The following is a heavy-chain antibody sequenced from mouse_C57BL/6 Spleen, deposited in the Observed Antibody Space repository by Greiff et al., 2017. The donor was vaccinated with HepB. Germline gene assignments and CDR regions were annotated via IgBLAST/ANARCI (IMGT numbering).Heavy chain of an antibody. CDR1: GFTFSSYA. CDR3: ASRGDYAVFDY. CDR2: ISDGGSYT. Sequence: EVKLMESGGGLVKPGGSLKLSCAASGFTFSSYAMSWVRQTPEKRLEWVATISDGGSYTYYPDNVKGRFTISRDNAKNNLYLQMSHLKSEDTAMYYCASRGDYAVFDYWGQGTTLTVSS. V-gene: IGHV5-4*03. D-gene: IGHD2-4*01. J-gene: IGHJ2*01.